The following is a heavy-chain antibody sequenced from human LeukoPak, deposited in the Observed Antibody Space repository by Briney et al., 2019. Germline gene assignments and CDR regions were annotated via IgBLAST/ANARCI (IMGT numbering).Heavy chain of an antibody. V-gene: IGHV3-23*01. CDR2: TSGSGGST. Sequence: PGGSLRLSCAASGFTFSSYAMTWVRQAPGKGLEWVSATSGSGGSTYYAYSVKGRFTISRDNSKNTLYLQMNSLRAEDTAVYYCATSGGSPLRHFDYWGQGTLVTVSS. D-gene: IGHD2-15*01. J-gene: IGHJ4*02. CDR3: ATSGGSPLRHFDY. CDR1: GFTFSSYA.